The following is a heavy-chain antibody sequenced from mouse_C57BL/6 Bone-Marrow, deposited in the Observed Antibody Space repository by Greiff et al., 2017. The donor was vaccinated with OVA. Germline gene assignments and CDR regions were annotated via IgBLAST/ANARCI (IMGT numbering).Heavy chain of an antibody. J-gene: IGHJ2*01. V-gene: IGHV1-82*01. CDR3: ARHEDGYYASYFDY. CDR1: GYAFSSSW. Sequence: VKLQESGPELVKPGASVKISCKASGYAFSSSWMNWVKQRPGKGLEWIGRIYPGDGDTNSNGKFKGKATLTADKSSSTAYMPLSSLTSEDSAVYFCARHEDGYYASYFDYWGQGTTLTVSS. D-gene: IGHD2-3*01. CDR2: IYPGDGDT.